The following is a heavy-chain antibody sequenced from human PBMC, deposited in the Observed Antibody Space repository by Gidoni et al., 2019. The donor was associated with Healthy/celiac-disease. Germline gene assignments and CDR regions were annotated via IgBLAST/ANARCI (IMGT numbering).Heavy chain of an antibody. J-gene: IGHJ6*02. CDR2: IYTSGST. D-gene: IGHD3-22*01. Sequence: QVQLQESGPGLVKPSQTLSLTCTVSGGSISSGSYYWSWFRQPAGKGLEWIGRIYTSGSTNYNPSLKSRVTMSVDTSKNQFSLKLSSVTAADTAVYYCARDADYYDSPYGMDVWGQGTTVTVSS. CDR1: GGSISSGSYY. V-gene: IGHV4-61*02. CDR3: ARDADYYDSPYGMDV.